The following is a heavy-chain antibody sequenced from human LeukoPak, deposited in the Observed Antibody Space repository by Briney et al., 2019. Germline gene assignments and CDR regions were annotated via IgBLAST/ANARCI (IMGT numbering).Heavy chain of an antibody. V-gene: IGHV3-30*02. Sequence: GGSLRLSCAASGFTFSSYGMHWVRQAPGKGLEWVAFIRYDGSNKYYADSVKGRFTISRDNSKNTLYLQMNSLRAEDTAVYYCAKGRQVSRDILTGYYHSDLGYWGQGTLVTVSS. CDR3: AKGRQVSRDILTGYYHSDLGY. CDR2: IRYDGSNK. D-gene: IGHD3-9*01. CDR1: GFTFSSYG. J-gene: IGHJ4*02.